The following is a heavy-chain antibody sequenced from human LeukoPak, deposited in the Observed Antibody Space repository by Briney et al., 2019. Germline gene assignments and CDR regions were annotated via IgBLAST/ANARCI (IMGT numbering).Heavy chain of an antibody. J-gene: IGHJ4*02. D-gene: IGHD3-9*01. CDR2: INPNSGGT. CDR1: GGTFSSYA. CDR3: ARGQGYYDILTGYSYISYYFDY. V-gene: IGHV1-2*04. Sequence: ASVKVSCKASGGTFSSYAISWVRQAPGQGLEWMGWINPNSGGTNYAQKFQGWVTMTRDTSISTAYMELSSLRSEDTAVYYCARGQGYYDILTGYSYISYYFDYWGQGTLVTVSS.